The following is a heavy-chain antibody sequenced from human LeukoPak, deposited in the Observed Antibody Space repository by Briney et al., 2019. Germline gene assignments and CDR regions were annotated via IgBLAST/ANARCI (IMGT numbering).Heavy chain of an antibody. CDR1: GFTFSSYG. CDR3: ANFRAPIN. D-gene: IGHD3-10*01. CDR2: IRYDGSNK. J-gene: IGHJ4*02. V-gene: IGHV3-30*02. Sequence: GGSLRLSCAASGFTFSSYGMHWVRQAPGKGLEWVAFIRYDGSNKYYADSVKGRFTISRANSKTPLYLQMNSVRAEDTAVYYCANFRAPINWGQGTLVTVSS.